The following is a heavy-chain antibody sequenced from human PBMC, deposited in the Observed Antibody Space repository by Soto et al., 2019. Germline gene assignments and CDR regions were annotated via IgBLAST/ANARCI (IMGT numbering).Heavy chain of an antibody. CDR1: GGSISGHF. Sequence: SETLSLTCTVSGGSISGHFWSWIRQSPGKGLEWIGYIYYSGDTNYNPSLKSRVTMLVDTSKNQFSLKLTSVTAADTAVYYCARQSSTWYWAYWGQGTLVTVSS. J-gene: IGHJ4*02. CDR2: IYYSGDT. V-gene: IGHV4-59*08. CDR3: ARQSSTWYWAY. D-gene: IGHD6-13*01.